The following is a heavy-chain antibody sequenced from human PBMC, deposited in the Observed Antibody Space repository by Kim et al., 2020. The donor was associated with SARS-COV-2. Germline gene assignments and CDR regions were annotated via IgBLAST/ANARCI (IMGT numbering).Heavy chain of an antibody. J-gene: IGHJ5*01. D-gene: IGHD3-22*01. CDR3: AKDRSSRTSGYYYTDS. V-gene: IGHV3-23*01. Sequence: SVKGRFTISGDNSKSTLYLQMNSLRAEDTAIYYCAKDRSSRTSGYYYTDSWGQGTLVTVS.